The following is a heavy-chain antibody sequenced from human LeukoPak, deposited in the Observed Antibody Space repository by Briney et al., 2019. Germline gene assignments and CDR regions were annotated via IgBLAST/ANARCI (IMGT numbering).Heavy chain of an antibody. CDR3: AREGYYDSSGYSPYAFDI. J-gene: IGHJ3*02. V-gene: IGHV1-18*01. CDR2: ISAYNGNT. Sequence: ASVKVSCKASGYTFTVYGISWVRQAPGQGLEWMAWISAYNGNTNYAQKFQGRVTTTTDTSTSTACMELRSLRSDDTAVYYCAREGYYDSSGYSPYAFDIWGQGTMVTVSS. D-gene: IGHD3-22*01. CDR1: GYTFTVYG.